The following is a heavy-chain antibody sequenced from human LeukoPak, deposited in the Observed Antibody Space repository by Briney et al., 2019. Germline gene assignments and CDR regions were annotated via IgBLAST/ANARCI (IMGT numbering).Heavy chain of an antibody. V-gene: IGHV3-30*04. CDR1: GFTFSSYA. CDR3: ARDRGLELGYYFDY. J-gene: IGHJ4*02. CDR2: ISYDGSNK. Sequence: GGSLRLSCAASGFTFSSYAMHWVRQAPGKGLEWVAVISYDGSNKYYVDSVKGRFTISRDNSKNTLYLQMNSLRAEDTAVYYCARDRGLELGYYFDYWGQGTLVTVSS. D-gene: IGHD1-7*01.